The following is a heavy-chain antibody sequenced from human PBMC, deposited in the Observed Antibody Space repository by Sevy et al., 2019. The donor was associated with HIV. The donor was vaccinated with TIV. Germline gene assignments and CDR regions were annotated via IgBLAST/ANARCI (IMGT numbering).Heavy chain of an antibody. CDR1: GYTFTAYY. D-gene: IGHD3-10*01. J-gene: IGHJ3*02. CDR3: AKSSTLWFEKVAFHI. CDR2: INPNGGGG. Sequence: ASVKVSCKASGYTFTAYYIHWVRQAPGQGPEWMGWINPNGGGGNYAQNFQGRVTMTTDASISTAYMELTRLRSDDTAVYYCAKSSTLWFEKVAFHIWGQGTLVTVSS. V-gene: IGHV1-2*02.